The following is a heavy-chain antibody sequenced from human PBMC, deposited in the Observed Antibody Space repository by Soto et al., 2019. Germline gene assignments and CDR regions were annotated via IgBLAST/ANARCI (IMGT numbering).Heavy chain of an antibody. CDR1: GFIFSTYG. D-gene: IGHD6-19*01. J-gene: IGHJ4*02. CDR3: ARRLTSTVSALGY. CDR2: ISEDGGNK. Sequence: QALLVASGGGVAQPGSSLRISCAASGFIFSTYGIHWVRQAPGKGLEWVAFISEDGGNKYFAESVRGRFLISRDNSKNTVYLQMNSLRPEDTAVYFCARRLTSTVSALGYWGQGTLVTVSS. V-gene: IGHV3-30*03.